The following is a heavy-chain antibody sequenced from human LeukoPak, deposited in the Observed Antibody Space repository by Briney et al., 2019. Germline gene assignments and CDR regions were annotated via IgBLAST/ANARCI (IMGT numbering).Heavy chain of an antibody. Sequence: ASVKVSCKAFGYTFTNYAISWVRQAPGQGFEWLGWINTYNGDAKYPLNIQGRVSLTTDTFTSTAYMELWSLRPDDTAVYYCTRYPTISGHYYFDYWGQGTLVTVSS. CDR1: GYTFTNYA. J-gene: IGHJ4*02. CDR2: INTYNGDA. D-gene: IGHD2/OR15-2a*01. V-gene: IGHV1-18*01. CDR3: TRYPTISGHYYFDY.